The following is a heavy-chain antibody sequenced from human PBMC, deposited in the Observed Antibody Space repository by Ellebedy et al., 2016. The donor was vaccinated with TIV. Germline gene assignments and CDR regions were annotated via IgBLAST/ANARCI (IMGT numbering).Heavy chain of an antibody. Sequence: SETLSLTXTVSGGSISSYYWSWIRQPAGKGLEWIGRIYTSGSTNYNPSLKSRVTISVDTSKNQFSLKLSSVTAADTAVYYCARNPGPIAAAGTTMPFDYWGQGTLVTVSS. D-gene: IGHD6-13*01. J-gene: IGHJ4*02. CDR2: IYTSGST. CDR1: GGSISSYY. CDR3: ARNPGPIAAAGTTMPFDY. V-gene: IGHV4-4*07.